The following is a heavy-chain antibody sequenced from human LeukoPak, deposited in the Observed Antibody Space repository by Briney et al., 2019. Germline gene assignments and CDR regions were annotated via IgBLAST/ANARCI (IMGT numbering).Heavy chain of an antibody. D-gene: IGHD3-9*01. CDR3: ARGDLYYDILTGYYSEYYFDY. Sequence: SETLSLICTVSGGSISSYYWSWIRQPPGKGLEWIGEINHSGSTNYNPSLKSRVTISVDTSKNQFSLKLSSVTAADTAVYYCARGDLYYDILTGYYSEYYFDYWGQGTLVTVSS. J-gene: IGHJ4*02. V-gene: IGHV4-34*01. CDR2: INHSGST. CDR1: GGSISSYY.